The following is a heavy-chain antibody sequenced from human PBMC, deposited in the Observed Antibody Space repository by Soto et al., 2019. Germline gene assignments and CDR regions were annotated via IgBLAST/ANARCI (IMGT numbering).Heavy chain of an antibody. CDR2: IHGGGNT. J-gene: IGHJ4*02. D-gene: IGHD3-16*02. Sequence: EVRLVESGGGLIQPGKSLRLSCVASGFSVSANYMTWVRQAPGKGLEWVSVIHGGGNTYYADSVEGRFTISRDDSKNIVHLQMESLRADDTAVYYYAKVRYEYLWGSYRSTGNFDSWGQGALVTVSS. CDR3: AKVRYEYLWGSYRSTGNFDS. V-gene: IGHV3-53*01. CDR1: GFSVSANY.